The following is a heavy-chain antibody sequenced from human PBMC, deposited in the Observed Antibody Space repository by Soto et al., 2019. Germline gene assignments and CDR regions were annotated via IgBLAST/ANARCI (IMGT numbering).Heavy chain of an antibody. Sequence: GGSLRLSCAFSGFTFSSYAMSWVRQAPGKGLEWVSAISGSGGSTYYADSVKGRFTISRDDSKNTAYLQMNSLKTEDTAVYYCTRSGCISTSCSRYYGMDVWGQGTTVTVSS. J-gene: IGHJ6*02. CDR1: GFTFSSYA. V-gene: IGHV3-23*01. D-gene: IGHD2-2*01. CDR3: TRSGCISTSCSRYYGMDV. CDR2: ISGSGGST.